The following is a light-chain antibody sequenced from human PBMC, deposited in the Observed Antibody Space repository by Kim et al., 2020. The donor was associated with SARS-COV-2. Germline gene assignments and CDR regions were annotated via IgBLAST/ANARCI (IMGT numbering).Light chain of an antibody. CDR1: QRVDDNY. Sequence: SPVERAPLSCRAMQRVDDNYLAWYQQNPGQTPRLLVYDASSRAAGIPDRFSGSESGTDFTLTISRLEPEDFAFYYCHQCATSPLTFGGGTRVDIK. V-gene: IGKV3-20*01. CDR2: DAS. J-gene: IGKJ4*01. CDR3: HQCATSPLT.